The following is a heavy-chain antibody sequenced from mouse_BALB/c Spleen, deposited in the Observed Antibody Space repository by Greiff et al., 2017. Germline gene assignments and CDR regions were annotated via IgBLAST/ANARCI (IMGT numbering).Heavy chain of an antibody. V-gene: IGHV3-2*02. J-gene: IGHJ4*01. CDR2: ISYSGST. CDR1: GYSITSDYA. D-gene: IGHD2-1*01. Sequence: EVQLQQSGPGLVKPSQSLSLTCTVTGYSITSDYAWNWIRQFPGNKLEWMGYISYSGSTSYNPSLKSRISITRDTSKNQFFLQLNSVTTEDTATYYCASYYGNHYYAMDYWGQGTSVTVSS. CDR3: ASYYGNHYYAMDY.